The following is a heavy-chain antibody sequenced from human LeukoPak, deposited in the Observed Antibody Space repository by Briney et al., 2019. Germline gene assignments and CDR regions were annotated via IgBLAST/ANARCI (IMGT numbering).Heavy chain of an antibody. CDR2: IKQDGSEK. CDR1: GFTFSSYW. D-gene: IGHD4-17*01. Sequence: GGSLRLSCAASGFTFSSYWMSWVRQAPGKGLEWVANIKQDGSEKYYVDCVKGRFTISRDNAKNSLYLQMNSLRAEDTAVYYCARDRPYYGDYLGYYYGMDIWGQGTTVTVSS. V-gene: IGHV3-7*01. J-gene: IGHJ6*02. CDR3: ARDRPYYGDYLGYYYGMDI.